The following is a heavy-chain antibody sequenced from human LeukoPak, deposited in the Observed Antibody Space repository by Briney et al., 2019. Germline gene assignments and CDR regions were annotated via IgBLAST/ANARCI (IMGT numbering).Heavy chain of an antibody. V-gene: IGHV3-21*01. D-gene: IGHD2-2*01. CDR1: GFTFDDYA. CDR2: ISSSSSYI. Sequence: SLRLSCAASGFTFDDYAMHWVRQAPGKGLEWVSSISSSSSYIYYADSVKGRFTISRDNAKNSLYLQMNSLRAEDTAVYDCARAPNDCSSTSCSDLDDYWGQGTLVTVSS. J-gene: IGHJ4*02. CDR3: ARAPNDCSSTSCSDLDDY.